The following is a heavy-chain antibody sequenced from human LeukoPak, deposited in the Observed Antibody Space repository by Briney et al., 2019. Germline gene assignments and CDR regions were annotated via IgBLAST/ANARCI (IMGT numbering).Heavy chain of an antibody. Sequence: ASVKVSCKASGYSFNKFGISWVRQAPGQGLEWMGWISGYSGKTGSAKKLQDRVTMTTDNSTSTAYLELRSLRSDDTAVYFCVRVGSAYGDPLEFDLWGQGTLVTVCS. CDR1: GYSFNKFG. CDR3: VRVGSAYGDPLEFDL. J-gene: IGHJ5*02. V-gene: IGHV1-18*01. D-gene: IGHD2-21*01. CDR2: ISGYSGKT.